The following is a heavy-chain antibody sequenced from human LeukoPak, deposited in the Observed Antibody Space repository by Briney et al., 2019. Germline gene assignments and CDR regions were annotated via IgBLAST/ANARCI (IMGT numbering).Heavy chain of an antibody. J-gene: IGHJ4*02. D-gene: IGHD3-22*01. CDR3: ARGPDYYDSSGYYYVY. CDR2: INPSGGST. V-gene: IGHV1-46*01. CDR1: GYTFTSYY. Sequence: ASVKVSCKASGYTFTSYYMHWVRQAPGQGLEWMGIINPSGGSTSYAQKFQGRVTMTRDTSTSTVYMELSSLRSEDTAVYCCARGPDYYDSSGYYYVYWGQGTLVTVSS.